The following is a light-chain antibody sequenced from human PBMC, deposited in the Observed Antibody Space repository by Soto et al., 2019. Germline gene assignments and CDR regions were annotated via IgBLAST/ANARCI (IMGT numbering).Light chain of an antibody. J-gene: IGLJ2*01. CDR2: DVT. V-gene: IGLV2-14*03. CDR1: SSDVGHYNY. Sequence: QSALTQPASVSGSPGQSITISCTGASSDVGHYNYVSWYQQHPGKVPKLLIYDVTNRPSGVSHRFSGSKSDNTASLTISGLQAEDEADYYCTSYTTSSTVVFGGGTKLTV. CDR3: TSYTTSSTVV.